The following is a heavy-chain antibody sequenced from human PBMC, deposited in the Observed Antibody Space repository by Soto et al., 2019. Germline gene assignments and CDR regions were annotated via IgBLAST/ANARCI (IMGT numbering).Heavy chain of an antibody. Sequence: GGSLRLSCAASGFTFSSYGMHWVRQAPGKGLEWVAVISYDGSNKYYADSVKGRFTISRDNSKNTLYLQMNSLRAEDTAVYYCAKDQGRHYYYYYGMDVWGQGTTVTVSS. CDR2: ISYDGSNK. V-gene: IGHV3-30*18. CDR1: GFTFSSYG. D-gene: IGHD1-1*01. CDR3: AKDQGRHYYYYYGMDV. J-gene: IGHJ6*02.